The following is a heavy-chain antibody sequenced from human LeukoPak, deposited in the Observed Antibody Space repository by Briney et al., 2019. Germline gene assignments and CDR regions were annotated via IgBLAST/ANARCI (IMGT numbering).Heavy chain of an antibody. CDR3: ARGNHVVPAALSGGFDY. D-gene: IGHD2-2*01. CDR2: ISSSSSYI. V-gene: IGHV3-21*01. Sequence: GGSLRLSCAASGFTFSSYEMNWVRQAPGKGLEWVSSISSSSSYIYYADSVKGRFTISRDNAKNSLYLQMNSLRAEDTAVYYCARGNHVVPAALSGGFDYWGQGTLVTVSS. J-gene: IGHJ4*02. CDR1: GFTFSSYE.